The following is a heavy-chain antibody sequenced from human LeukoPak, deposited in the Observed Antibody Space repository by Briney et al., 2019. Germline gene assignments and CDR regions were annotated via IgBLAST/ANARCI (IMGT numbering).Heavy chain of an antibody. CDR2: INHSGST. D-gene: IGHD6-19*01. Sequence: KPSETLSLTCAVYGGSFSGYYWSWIRQPPGKGLEGIGEINHSGSTNYNPSLKSRVTISVDTSKNQFSLKLSSVTAADTAVYYCARGQRIAVAGTRSYFDLWGRGTLVTVSS. CDR3: ARGQRIAVAGTRSYFDL. J-gene: IGHJ2*01. V-gene: IGHV4-34*01. CDR1: GGSFSGYY.